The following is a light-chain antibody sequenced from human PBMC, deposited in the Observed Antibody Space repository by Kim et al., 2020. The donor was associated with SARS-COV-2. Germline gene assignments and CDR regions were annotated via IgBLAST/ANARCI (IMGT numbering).Light chain of an antibody. J-gene: IGKJ5*01. Sequence: SPGKRATLSCRASQSVGTYLAWYQQRPGQAPRLLIYDASNRATGVPARFSGSGSGTDFTLTISSLEPEDFAVYYCQQRYIWPPITFGQGTRLEIK. CDR3: QQRYIWPPIT. CDR2: DAS. CDR1: QSVGTY. V-gene: IGKV3-11*01.